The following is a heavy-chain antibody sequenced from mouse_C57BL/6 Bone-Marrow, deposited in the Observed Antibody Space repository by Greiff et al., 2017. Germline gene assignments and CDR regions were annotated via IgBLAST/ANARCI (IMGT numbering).Heavy chain of an antibody. V-gene: IGHV1-5*01. CDR1: GYTFTSYW. D-gene: IGHD2-1*01. J-gene: IGHJ4*01. CDR2: IYPGNSDT. CDR3: TRDGNYHETYYAMDY. Sequence: EVQLQQSGTVLARPGASVKMSCKTSGYTFTSYWMHWVKQRPGQGLEWIGAIYPGNSDTSYNQKFKGKAKLTAVTSASTAYMELSSLTNEDSAVYYCTRDGNYHETYYAMDYWGQGTSVTVSS.